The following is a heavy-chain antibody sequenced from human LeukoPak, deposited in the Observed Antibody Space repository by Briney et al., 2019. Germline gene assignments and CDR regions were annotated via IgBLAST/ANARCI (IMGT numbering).Heavy chain of an antibody. Sequence: GGSLRLSCAASGFTFSSYSMNWVRQAPGKGLEWVSYISSSSSTIYYADSVKGRFTISRDNAKNSLYLQMNSLRAEDTAVYYCARDRIKFLNYDYAKTDYWGQGTLVTVSS. D-gene: IGHD3-16*01. V-gene: IGHV3-48*01. CDR3: ARDRIKFLNYDYAKTDY. J-gene: IGHJ4*02. CDR2: ISSSSSTI. CDR1: GFTFSSYS.